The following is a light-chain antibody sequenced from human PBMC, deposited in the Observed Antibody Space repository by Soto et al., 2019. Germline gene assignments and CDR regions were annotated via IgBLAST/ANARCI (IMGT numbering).Light chain of an antibody. J-gene: IGKJ1*01. Sequence: EIVLTQSPGTLSLSPEERATLSCRASQSVSSSDLAWYQRKPGQAPRLLIYGASSRATGIPDRFSGSGSGIDFTLTISRLEPEDFAVYYCHHYGSSRTFGQGTKVEIK. V-gene: IGKV3-20*01. CDR2: GAS. CDR3: HHYGSSRT. CDR1: QSVSSSD.